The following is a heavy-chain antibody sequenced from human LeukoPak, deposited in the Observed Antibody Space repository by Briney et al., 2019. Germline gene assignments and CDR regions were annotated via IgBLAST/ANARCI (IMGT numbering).Heavy chain of an antibody. Sequence: ASVKVSCKASGYTFTGYYMHWVRQAPGQGLEWMGWINPNSGGTNYAQKFQGRATMTRDTSISTAYMELSRLRSDDTAVYYYARGNYYYDSSGHFDYWGQGTLVTVSS. D-gene: IGHD3-22*01. J-gene: IGHJ4*02. CDR1: GYTFTGYY. V-gene: IGHV1-2*02. CDR3: ARGNYYYDSSGHFDY. CDR2: INPNSGGT.